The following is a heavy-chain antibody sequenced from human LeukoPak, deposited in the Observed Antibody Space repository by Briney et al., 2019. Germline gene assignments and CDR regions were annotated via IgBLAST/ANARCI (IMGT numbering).Heavy chain of an antibody. V-gene: IGHV3-7*01. CDR1: GFTYSSYW. J-gene: IGHJ4*02. CDR2: IKEDGSEK. CDR3: TRDKIVGAFDH. Sequence: SGGSLRLSCEASGFTYSSYWMSWVRQAPGKGPEWVANIKEDGSEKYYVDSVKGRFTISRYNAKNSLYLQMNSLRVEDTAVYYCTRDKIVGAFDHWGQGTLVTVSS. D-gene: IGHD1-26*01.